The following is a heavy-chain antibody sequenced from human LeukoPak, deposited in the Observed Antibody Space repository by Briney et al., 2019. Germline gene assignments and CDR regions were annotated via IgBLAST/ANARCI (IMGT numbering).Heavy chain of an antibody. V-gene: IGHV3-23*01. CDR3: AKDRIVVVPAAIAY. Sequence: GGSLRLSCAASGFTFSSYGMHWVRQAPGKGLEWVSAISGSGGSTYYADSVKGRFTISRDNSKNTLYLQMNSLRAEDTAVYYCAKDRIVVVPAAIAYWGQGTLVTVSS. CDR1: GFTFSSYG. J-gene: IGHJ4*02. D-gene: IGHD2-2*02. CDR2: ISGSGGST.